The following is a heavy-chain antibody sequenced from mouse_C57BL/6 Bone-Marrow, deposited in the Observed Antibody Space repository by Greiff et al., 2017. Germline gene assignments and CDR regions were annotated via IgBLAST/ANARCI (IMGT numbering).Heavy chain of an antibody. CDR3: ARCLCSGLFYFDY. Sequence: VQLQQSGPGLVAPSQCLSITCTVSGFSFTSYAISWVRQPPGKGLEWLGVIWTGGGKNYNSAIKTRLSISKDNSKSQVYLKMNSLQTDDTARYYCARCLCSGLFYFDYWGQGTTLTVSS. CDR2: IWTGGGK. V-gene: IGHV2-9-1*01. D-gene: IGHD1-1*01. CDR1: GFSFTSYA. J-gene: IGHJ2*01.